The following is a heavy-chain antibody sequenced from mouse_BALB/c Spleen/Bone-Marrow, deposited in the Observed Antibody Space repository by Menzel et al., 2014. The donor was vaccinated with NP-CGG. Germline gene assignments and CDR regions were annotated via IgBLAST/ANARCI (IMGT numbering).Heavy chain of an antibody. D-gene: IGHD6-1*01. Sequence: QVQLQQSGAELVKPGASVKMSCKASGHTFTSHWMHWVKQRPGQGLEWIGEINLCAGYTEYNQKFKDKATLTVDKSSSTASVHMKSRRLKYSAFSVYASAGGCANVSYWGQGTTLTVSS. CDR2: INLCAGYT. CDR1: GHTFTSHW. CDR3: ASAGGCANVSY. V-gene: IGHV1-7*01. J-gene: IGHJ2*01.